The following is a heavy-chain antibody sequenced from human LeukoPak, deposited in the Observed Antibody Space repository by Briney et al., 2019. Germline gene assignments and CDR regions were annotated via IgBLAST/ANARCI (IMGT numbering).Heavy chain of an antibody. CDR2: IKEDGSAT. CDR3: ARDSPGYLAYDS. CDR1: GFTFSSYA. V-gene: IGHV3-7*04. J-gene: IGHJ4*02. Sequence: GGSLRLSCAASGFTFSSYAMSWVRQAPGKGPEWVANIKEDGSATYYVDSVKGRFTISRDNAKKSLYLQMNSLRAEDTAVYYCARDSPGYLAYDSWGQGTLVTVSS. D-gene: IGHD1-1*01.